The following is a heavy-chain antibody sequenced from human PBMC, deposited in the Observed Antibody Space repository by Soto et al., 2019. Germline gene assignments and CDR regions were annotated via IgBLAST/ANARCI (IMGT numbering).Heavy chain of an antibody. Sequence: QVQLQESGPGLVKPSGTLSLTCAVSGGSISSTDWWSWVRQPPGKGLEWIGEIYHGGSTNYNPSLRSRVPISVDRPKNQSPLKLTSVTAADRAVYYCARSNSGGGYYFDYGGQGTLVTVSS. D-gene: IGHD3-16*01. CDR1: GGSISSTDW. CDR2: IYHGGST. V-gene: IGHV4-4*02. J-gene: IGHJ4*02. CDR3: ARSNSGGGYYFDY.